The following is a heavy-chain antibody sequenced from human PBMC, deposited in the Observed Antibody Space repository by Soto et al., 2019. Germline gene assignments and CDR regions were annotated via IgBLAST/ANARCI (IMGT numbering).Heavy chain of an antibody. J-gene: IGHJ4*02. CDR1: GFRFSDYG. V-gene: IGHV3-30*03. D-gene: IGHD3-22*01. CDR2: ISYDGNNK. Sequence: QVQLVQTGGGAVLPGRSLSLSCAASGFRFSDYGMHWVRQAPGKGLEWAAVISYDGNNKYYADSVKGRFTISRDNXXNTXXXXXXXXXXXXTAVYYCARGGRSGSSGYYNPSFDYWGKGTLVSVSS. CDR3: ARGGRSGSSGYYNPSFDY.